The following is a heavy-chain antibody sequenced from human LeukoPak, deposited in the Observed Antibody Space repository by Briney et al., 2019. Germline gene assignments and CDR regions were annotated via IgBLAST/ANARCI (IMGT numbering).Heavy chain of an antibody. CDR3: ARDRAPAVLVRGWTYMDV. J-gene: IGHJ6*03. CDR1: GGSISSGGYY. CDR2: IYYSGST. Sequence: PSQTLSLTCTVSGGSISSGGYYWSWNRQLPGKGLEWIGYIYYSGSTYYNPSLKSRVTISVDTSKNQFSLKLSSVTAADTAVYYCARDRAPAVLVRGWTYMDVWGKGTTVTVSS. V-gene: IGHV4-31*03. D-gene: IGHD3-10*01.